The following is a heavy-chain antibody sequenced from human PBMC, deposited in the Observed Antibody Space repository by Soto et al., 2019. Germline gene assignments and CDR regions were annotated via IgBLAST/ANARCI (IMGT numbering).Heavy chain of an antibody. CDR1: GFTFSSYA. CDR3: ATAKWDYYDTSGQPAYYFDS. J-gene: IGHJ4*02. D-gene: IGHD3-22*01. CDR2: ISGSGGGA. V-gene: IGHV3-23*01. Sequence: LRLSCAASGFTFSSYAMSWVRQAPGKGLEWVSAISGSGGGAYYADSVKGRFTISRDNSKNTLYLQMNSLRAEDTAVYYCATAKWDYYDTSGQPAYYFDSWGQGTLVTVSS.